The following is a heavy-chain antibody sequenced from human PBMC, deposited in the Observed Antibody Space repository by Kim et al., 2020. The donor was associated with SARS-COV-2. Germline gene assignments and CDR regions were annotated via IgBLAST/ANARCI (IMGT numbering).Heavy chain of an antibody. V-gene: IGHV3-30*07. D-gene: IGHD4-17*01. Sequence: GRFTISRDNSKNTLYLHRNSLRAEDTAVYYCARDSSPPTVKFYYYYGMDVWGQGTTVTVSS. CDR3: ARDSSPPTVKFYYYYGMDV. J-gene: IGHJ6*02.